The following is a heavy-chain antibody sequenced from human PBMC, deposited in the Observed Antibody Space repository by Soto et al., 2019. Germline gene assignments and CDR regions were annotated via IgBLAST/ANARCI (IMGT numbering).Heavy chain of an antibody. V-gene: IGHV3-7*01. D-gene: IGHD3-10*01. CDR3: ARTGEDY. J-gene: IGHJ4*02. CDR2: INQDGSQK. Sequence: VQLVESGGGLVQPGGSLRLSCAASGFTFTRYWMAWVRQAPGKGLEWVANINQDGSQKYYVDSVKGRFTISRDNAKNSLYLQMNSLRTEDTAVYYCARTGEDYWGQGILVTVSS. CDR1: GFTFTRYW.